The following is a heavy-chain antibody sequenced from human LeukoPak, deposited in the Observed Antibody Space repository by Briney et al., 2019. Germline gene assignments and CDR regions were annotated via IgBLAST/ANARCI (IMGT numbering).Heavy chain of an antibody. CDR2: IYYSGST. CDR1: GGSISSSSYY. Sequence: SETLSLTCTVSGGSISSSSYYWGWIRQPPGKGLEWIGSIYYSGSTYYNPSLKSRVTISVDTSKNQFSLKLSSVTAADTAVYYCAKRGVVAPYNWFDPWGQGTLVTASS. CDR3: AKRGVVAPYNWFDP. D-gene: IGHD3-22*01. J-gene: IGHJ5*02. V-gene: IGHV4-39*01.